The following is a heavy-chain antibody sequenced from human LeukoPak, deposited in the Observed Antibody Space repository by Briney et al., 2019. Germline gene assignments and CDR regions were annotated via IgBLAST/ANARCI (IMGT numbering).Heavy chain of an antibody. CDR2: INHSGST. Sequence: SEILSLTCAVYGGSFSGYYWSWIRQPPGKGLEWIGEINHSGSTNYNPSLKSRVTISVDTSKNQFSLKLSSVTAADTAVYYCARGLSISTVVTPFDYWGQGTLVTVPS. V-gene: IGHV4-34*01. J-gene: IGHJ4*02. CDR3: ARGLSISTVVTPFDY. CDR1: GGSFSGYY. D-gene: IGHD4-23*01.